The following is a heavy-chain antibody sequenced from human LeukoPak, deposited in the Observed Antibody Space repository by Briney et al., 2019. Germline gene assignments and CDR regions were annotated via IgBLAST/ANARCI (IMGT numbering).Heavy chain of an antibody. J-gene: IGHJ4*02. CDR2: ISGSGGST. CDR1: GFTFSSYA. V-gene: IGHV3-23*01. CDR3: LMDYYGSESYYNVRDY. D-gene: IGHD3-10*01. Sequence: GGSLRLSCAASGFTFSSYAMSWVRQAPGKGLEWVSAISGSGGSTYYADSVKGRFTISRDNSKNTLYLQMNSLRAEDTAVYYCLMDYYGSESYYNVRDYWGQGTLVTVSS.